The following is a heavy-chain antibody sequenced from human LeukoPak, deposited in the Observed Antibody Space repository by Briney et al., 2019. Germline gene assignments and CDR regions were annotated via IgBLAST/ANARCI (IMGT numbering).Heavy chain of an antibody. CDR2: IYYSGST. V-gene: IGHV4-39*07. D-gene: IGHD6-13*01. CDR1: GGSISSSSSY. Sequence: PSETLSLTCTVSGGSISSSSSYWGWIRQPPGKGLEWIGSIYYSGSTYYNPSLKSRVTISVDTSKNQFSLKLSSVTAADTAVYYCARDMKDSSSWYVGGNWFDPWGQGTLVTVSS. CDR3: ARDMKDSSSWYVGGNWFDP. J-gene: IGHJ5*02.